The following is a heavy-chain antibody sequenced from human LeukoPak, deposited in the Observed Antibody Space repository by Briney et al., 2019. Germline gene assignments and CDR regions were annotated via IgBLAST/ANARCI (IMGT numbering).Heavy chain of an antibody. CDR1: GFTFSSYA. CDR3: AKDQFSSSATGAFDI. CDR2: ISYDGSNK. Sequence: PGGSLRLSCAASGFTFSSYAMHWVRQAPGEGLEWVTVISYDGSNKYYTDSVRGRFTVSRDNSKNTPYLQMNSLRAEDTAVYYCAKDQFSSSATGAFDIWGHGTMVTVSS. V-gene: IGHV3-30*04. D-gene: IGHD6-13*01. J-gene: IGHJ3*02.